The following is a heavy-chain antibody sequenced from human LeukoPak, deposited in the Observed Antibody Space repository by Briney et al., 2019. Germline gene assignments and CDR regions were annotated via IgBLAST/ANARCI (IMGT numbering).Heavy chain of an antibody. D-gene: IGHD5-18*01. CDR3: ATETDSYGLRAFDI. J-gene: IGHJ3*02. V-gene: IGHV1-69*06. CDR2: IIPIFGTA. CDR1: GGTCSSYA. Sequence: GASVKVSCKASGGTCSSYAISWVRQAPGQGLEWLGGIIPIFGTADYAQKFQGRVTMTEDTSTDTAYMELSSLRSEDTAVYYCATETDSYGLRAFDIWGQGTMVTVSS.